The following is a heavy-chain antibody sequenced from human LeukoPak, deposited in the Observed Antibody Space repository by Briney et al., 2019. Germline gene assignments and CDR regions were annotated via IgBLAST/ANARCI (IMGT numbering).Heavy chain of an antibody. Sequence: GGSLRLSCAASGFTFSSYSMNWVRQAPGKGLEWVSYISSSSSTIYYADSVKGRFTIPRDNDKNSLYLQMNSLRAEDTAVYYCARDNVIGYCSSTSCSNLEYYYYYYMDVWGKGTTVTVSS. V-gene: IGHV3-48*01. D-gene: IGHD2-2*01. CDR2: ISSSSSTI. CDR3: ARDNVIGYCSSTSCSNLEYYYYYYMDV. J-gene: IGHJ6*03. CDR1: GFTFSSYS.